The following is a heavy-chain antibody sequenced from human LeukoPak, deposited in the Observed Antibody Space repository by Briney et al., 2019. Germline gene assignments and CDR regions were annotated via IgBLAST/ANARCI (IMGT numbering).Heavy chain of an antibody. J-gene: IGHJ3*02. CDR3: ARSQGITMVRGVRGTHAFDI. CDR2: IYPGDSDT. CDR1: GYSFTSYW. V-gene: IGHV5-51*01. D-gene: IGHD3-10*01. Sequence: GESLKISCKGSGYSFTSYWIGWVRQMPGKGLEWMGIIYPGDSDTRYSPSFQGQVTISADKSISTAYLQWSSLKASDTAMYYCARSQGITMVRGVRGTHAFDIWGQGTMVTVSS.